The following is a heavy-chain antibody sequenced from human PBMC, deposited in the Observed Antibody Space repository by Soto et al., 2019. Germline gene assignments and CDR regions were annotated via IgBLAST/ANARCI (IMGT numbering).Heavy chain of an antibody. CDR1: GFSFSSAW. J-gene: IGHJ4*02. Sequence: GGSLRLSCAASGFSFSSAWMNWVRQAPGKGLEWVGRIRSKGAGGATEYAAPVKGRFTISRDDSEDTVFLQIISLKTEDTGVYYCTTVGSAWYVAYWGQGTVVTVSS. V-gene: IGHV3-15*01. CDR2: IRSKGAGGAT. CDR3: TTVGSAWYVAY. D-gene: IGHD6-19*01.